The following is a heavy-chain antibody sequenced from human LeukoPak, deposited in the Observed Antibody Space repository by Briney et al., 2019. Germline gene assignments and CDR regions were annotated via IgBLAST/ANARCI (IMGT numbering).Heavy chain of an antibody. CDR3: ARESMVRGYNWFDP. J-gene: IGHJ5*02. V-gene: IGHV4-30-2*01. D-gene: IGHD3-10*01. Sequence: PSETLSLTCAVSGGSISSGGYSWSWIRQPPGKGLEWIGYIYHSGSTYYNPSLKSRVTISVDRSKNQFSLKLSSVTAADTAVYYCARESMVRGYNWFDPWGQGTLVTVSS. CDR1: GGSISSGGYS. CDR2: IYHSGST.